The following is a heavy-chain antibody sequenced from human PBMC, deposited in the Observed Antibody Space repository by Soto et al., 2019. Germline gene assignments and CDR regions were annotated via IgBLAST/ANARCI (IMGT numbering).Heavy chain of an antibody. D-gene: IGHD3-22*01. Sequence: QVQLQESGPGLVKPSETLSLTCTVSGGSISSYYWSWIRQPPGKGLEWIGYIYYSGSTNYNPSLKSRVTLSVDTSKNQFSLKLSSVPSADTAVYYCARQYYYDSSGSLFDYWGQGTLVTVSS. CDR1: GGSISSYY. CDR3: ARQYYYDSSGSLFDY. CDR2: IYYSGST. V-gene: IGHV4-59*08. J-gene: IGHJ4*02.